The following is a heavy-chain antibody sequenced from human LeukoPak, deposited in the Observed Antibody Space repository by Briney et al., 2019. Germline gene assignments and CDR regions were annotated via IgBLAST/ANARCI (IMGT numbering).Heavy chain of an antibody. CDR3: AAAAGTDY. Sequence: TGGSLRLSCAASGFTVSSNYMSWVRQAPGKGLEWGSVIYSGGSTYYADSVEGRFTISRDNSKSTLYLQMNSLRAEDTAGYYCAAAAGTDYWGQGTLVTVSS. CDR1: GFTVSSNY. V-gene: IGHV3-66*02. CDR2: IYSGGST. J-gene: IGHJ4*02. D-gene: IGHD6-13*01.